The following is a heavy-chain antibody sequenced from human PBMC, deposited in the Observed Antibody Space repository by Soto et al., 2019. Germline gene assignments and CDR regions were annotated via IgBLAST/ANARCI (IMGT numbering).Heavy chain of an antibody. CDR1: GYTFTGYY. CDR2: INPNSGGT. CDR3: ASPYSSSWNYYYYVMDV. Sequence: ASVKVSCKASGYTFTGYYMHWVRQAPGQGLEWMGWINPNSGGTNYAQKFQGRVTMTRDTSISTAYMELSRLRSDGTAVYYCASPYSSSWNYYYYVMDVWGQGTTVTVSS. V-gene: IGHV1-2*02. J-gene: IGHJ6*02. D-gene: IGHD6-13*01.